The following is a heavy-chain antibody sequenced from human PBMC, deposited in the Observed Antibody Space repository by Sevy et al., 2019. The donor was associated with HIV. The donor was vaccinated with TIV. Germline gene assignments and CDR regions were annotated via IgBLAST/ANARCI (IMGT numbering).Heavy chain of an antibody. J-gene: IGHJ1*01. Sequence: GGSLRLSCAASGFTFSDYYMSWIRQAPGKGLEWVSYISSSGSTIYYADSVKGRFTISRDNAKNSLYLQMNSLRAEDTAVYYCARDSVSRPNEAEYFQHWGQGTLVTVSS. CDR1: GFTFSDYY. CDR2: ISSSGSTI. V-gene: IGHV3-11*01. CDR3: ARDSVSRPNEAEYFQH.